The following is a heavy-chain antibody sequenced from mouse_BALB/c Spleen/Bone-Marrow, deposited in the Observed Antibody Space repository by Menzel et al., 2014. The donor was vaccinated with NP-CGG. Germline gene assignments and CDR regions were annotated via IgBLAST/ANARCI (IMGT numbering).Heavy chain of an antibody. Sequence: EVQLQQSGPELVKPGASVKVSCKASGYAFTNYNMYWVKQSHGKSLEWIGYNDPYSGGTNYNQKFKGKATLTVDKSSSTAFMHLNSLTSEDSAFYYCAKLGTTAVPDYWGQGTTLTVSS. CDR1: GYAFTNYN. D-gene: IGHD1-1*01. V-gene: IGHV1S135*01. J-gene: IGHJ2*01. CDR3: AKLGTTAVPDY. CDR2: NDPYSGGT.